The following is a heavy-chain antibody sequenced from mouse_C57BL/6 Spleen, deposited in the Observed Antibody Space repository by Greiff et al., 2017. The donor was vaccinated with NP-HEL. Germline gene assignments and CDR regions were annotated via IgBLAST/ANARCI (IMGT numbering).Heavy chain of an antibody. J-gene: IGHJ2*01. V-gene: IGHV1-4*01. CDR2: INPSSGYT. CDR3: ARSTNAGLYFDY. Sequence: VQLQQSGAELARPGASVKMSCKASGYTFTSYTMHWVNQRPGQGLEWIGYINPSSGYTKYNQKFKDKATLTADKSSSTAYMQLSSLTSEDSAVYYCARSTNAGLYFDYWGQGTTLTVSS. CDR1: GYTFTSYT.